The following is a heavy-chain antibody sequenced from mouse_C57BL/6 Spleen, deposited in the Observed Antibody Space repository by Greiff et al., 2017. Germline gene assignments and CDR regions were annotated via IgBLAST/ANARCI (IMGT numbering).Heavy chain of an antibody. V-gene: IGHV1-77*01. J-gene: IGHJ2*01. CDR1: GYTFTDYY. Sequence: QVQLQQSGAELVKPGASVKISCKASGYTFTDYYINWVKQRPGQGLEWIGKTGPGSGSTYYNEKFKGKATLTADKSSSTAYMQLSSLTSEDSAVYFCALTGFDYWGQGTTLTVSS. CDR2: TGPGSGST. D-gene: IGHD4-1*01. CDR3: ALTGFDY.